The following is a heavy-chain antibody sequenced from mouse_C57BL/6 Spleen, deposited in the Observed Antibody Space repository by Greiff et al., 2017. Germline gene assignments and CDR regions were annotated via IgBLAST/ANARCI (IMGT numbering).Heavy chain of an antibody. D-gene: IGHD6-5*01. V-gene: IGHV1-50*01. J-gene: IGHJ3*01. CDR2: IDPSDSYT. CDR1: GYTFTSYW. CDR3: AAYDPFAD. Sequence: VQLQQPGAELVKPGASVKLSCKASGYTFTSYWMQWVKQRPGQGLEWIGEIDPSDSYTNYNQTFKGKATLTVDTSSSTAYMQLSSLTSEDSAVYYCAAYDPFADWGQGTLVTVSA.